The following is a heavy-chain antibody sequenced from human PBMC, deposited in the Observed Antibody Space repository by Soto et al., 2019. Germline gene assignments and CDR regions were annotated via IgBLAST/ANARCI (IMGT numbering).Heavy chain of an antibody. J-gene: IGHJ6*02. CDR3: ARQHYVDYYYYGMDV. CDR2: IYYSGST. D-gene: IGHD4-17*01. Sequence: SETLSLTCTVSGGSIGSSSYYWGWIRQPPGKGLEWIGSIYYSGSTYYNPSLKSRVTISVETSKNQFSLQLSSVTAADTAVYYRARQHYVDYYYYGMDVWGQGTTVTVSS. CDR1: GGSIGSSSYY. V-gene: IGHV4-39*01.